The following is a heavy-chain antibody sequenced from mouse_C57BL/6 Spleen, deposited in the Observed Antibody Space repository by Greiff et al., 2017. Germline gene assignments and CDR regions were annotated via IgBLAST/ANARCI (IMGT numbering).Heavy chain of an antibody. V-gene: IGHV5-17*01. Sequence: EVKLEESGGGLVKPGGSLKLSCAASGFTFSDYGMHWVRQAPEKGLEWVAYISSGSSTIYYADTVKGRFTISRDNAKNTLFLQMTSLRSEDTAMYYCATLYYSNYDYFDYRGQGTTLTVSS. CDR1: GFTFSDYG. D-gene: IGHD2-5*01. CDR2: ISSGSSTI. J-gene: IGHJ2*01. CDR3: ATLYYSNYDYFDY.